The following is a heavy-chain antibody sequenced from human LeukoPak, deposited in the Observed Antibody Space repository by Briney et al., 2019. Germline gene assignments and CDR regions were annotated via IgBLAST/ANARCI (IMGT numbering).Heavy chain of an antibody. J-gene: IGHJ5*02. CDR2: IYYSGST. D-gene: IGHD6-25*01. CDR3: ARDGPAYSSARGWFDP. CDR1: GGSISSGGYY. V-gene: IGHV4-31*03. Sequence: SQTLSLTCTVSGGSISSGGYYWSWIRQHPGKGLEWIGYIYYSGSTYDNPSLKSRVTISVDTSKNQFSLKLSSVTAADTAVYYCARDGPAYSSARGWFDPWGQGTLVTVSS.